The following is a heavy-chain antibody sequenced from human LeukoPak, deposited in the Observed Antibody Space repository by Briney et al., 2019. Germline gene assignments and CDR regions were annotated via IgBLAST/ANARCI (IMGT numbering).Heavy chain of an antibody. V-gene: IGHV3-48*02. J-gene: IGHJ4*02. CDR1: GFTFSSYS. CDR3: ARGAYCGGDCFFFDS. Sequence: PGGSLRLSCAASGFTFSSYSMNWVRQAPGKGLEWVSNIRSSSGTIYYADSVKGRFTISRDNAKNSLYLQMNSLRDEDTAVYYCARGAYCGGDCFFFDSWGQGTLVTVSS. CDR2: IRSSSGTI. D-gene: IGHD2-21*02.